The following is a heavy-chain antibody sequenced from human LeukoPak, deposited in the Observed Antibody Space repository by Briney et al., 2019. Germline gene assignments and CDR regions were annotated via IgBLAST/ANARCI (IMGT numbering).Heavy chain of an antibody. V-gene: IGHV3-7*01. CDR3: ATVGLNYGLVY. Sequence: GGSLRLSCGAPGFIFSRYWMTWVRQAPGKGREWVAHIKEDGSEEYYVDAVKGRFTISRDNAKNALYLQMNSLRAEDTAVYYCATVGLNYGLVYWGQGTLVTVSS. CDR1: GFIFSRYW. J-gene: IGHJ4*02. CDR2: IKEDGSEE. D-gene: IGHD3-10*01.